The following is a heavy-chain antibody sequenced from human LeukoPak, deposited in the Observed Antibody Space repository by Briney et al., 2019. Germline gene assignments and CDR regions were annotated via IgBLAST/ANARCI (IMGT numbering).Heavy chain of an antibody. CDR2: ISGSGGST. Sequence: PGGSLRLSCAASGFTFSSYAMSWVRQAPGKGLEWVSAISGSGGSTYYADSVKGRFTISRGNSKNTLYLQMNSLRAEDTAVYYCAKDYTIFGVVHPRPYDYWGQGTLVTVSS. CDR1: GFTFSSYA. J-gene: IGHJ4*02. V-gene: IGHV3-23*01. CDR3: AKDYTIFGVVHPRPYDY. D-gene: IGHD3-3*01.